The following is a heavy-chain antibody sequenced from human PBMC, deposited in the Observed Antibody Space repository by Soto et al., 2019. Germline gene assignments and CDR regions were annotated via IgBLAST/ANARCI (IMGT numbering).Heavy chain of an antibody. V-gene: IGHV4-31*03. CDR1: GDSLNSGSFY. D-gene: IGHD1-20*01. CDR2: ISYTGST. Sequence: SETLSLTCTVSGDSLNSGSFYWTWIRHHPEKGLEWIGFISYTGSTDQSPSLKSRVSISVDTSKNQFSLNLTSVTAADTAVYYCSRGYGYYYYYTDVWGKGTTVTVSS. CDR3: SRGYGYYYYYTDV. J-gene: IGHJ6*03.